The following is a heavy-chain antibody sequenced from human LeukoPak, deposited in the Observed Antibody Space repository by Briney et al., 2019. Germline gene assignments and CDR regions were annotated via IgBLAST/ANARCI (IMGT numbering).Heavy chain of an antibody. Sequence: PGGSLRLSCAASRFTFSNYAMSWVRQAPGKGLEWVSTISGSGGSTYYADSVKGRFTISRENSKNTLYLKMNSLRAEDTAVYYCARGLYDSSGYYYFPHYWGQGTLVTVSS. CDR2: ISGSGGST. V-gene: IGHV3-23*01. CDR1: RFTFSNYA. J-gene: IGHJ4*02. CDR3: ARGLYDSSGYYYFPHY. D-gene: IGHD3-22*01.